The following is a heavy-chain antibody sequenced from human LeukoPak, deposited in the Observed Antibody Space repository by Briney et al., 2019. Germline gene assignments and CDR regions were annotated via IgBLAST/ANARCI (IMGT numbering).Heavy chain of an antibody. CDR3: ARDATTVVGVGWFDP. V-gene: IGHV3-21*01. J-gene: IGHJ5*02. CDR2: ISSSSSYI. Sequence: PGGSLRLSCAASGFTFSSYSMNWVRQAPGKGLEWVSSISSSSSYIYYANSVKGRFTISRDNAKNSLYLQMNSLRAEDTAVYYCARDATTVVGVGWFDPWGQGTLVTVSS. D-gene: IGHD4-23*01. CDR1: GFTFSSYS.